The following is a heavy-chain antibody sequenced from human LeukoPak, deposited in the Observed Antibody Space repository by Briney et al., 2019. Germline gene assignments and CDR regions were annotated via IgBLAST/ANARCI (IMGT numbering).Heavy chain of an antibody. CDR1: GYTFSSYV. V-gene: IGHV3-21*01. Sequence: GVSLRLSCAASGYTFSSYVMKGVRQAPGRGLEGGSSITGSGAGTYYADSVKGRFTISRDNAKNSLYLQMNSLRVEDTAVYYCAGDRCGQWRAHYYYYYYMDVGGKGTTATVS. CDR3: AGDRCGQWRAHYYYYYYMDV. D-gene: IGHD6-19*01. J-gene: IGHJ6*03. CDR2: ITGSGAGT.